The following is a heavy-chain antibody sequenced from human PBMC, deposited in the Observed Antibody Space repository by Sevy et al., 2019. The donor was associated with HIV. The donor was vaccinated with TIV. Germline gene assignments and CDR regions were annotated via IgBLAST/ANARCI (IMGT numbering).Heavy chain of an antibody. J-gene: IGHJ4*02. CDR1: GFTFSSYA. CDR2: ISGGGGST. CDR3: AKAGPNYYDSSGYPNRPVDY. V-gene: IGHV3-23*01. D-gene: IGHD3-22*01. Sequence: GGSLRLSCAASGFTFSSYAMSWVRQAPGKGLEWVSAISGGGGSTYYADSVKGLFTISRDNSKNTLYLQMNSLRAEDTAVYYCAKAGPNYYDSSGYPNRPVDYWGQGTLVTVSS.